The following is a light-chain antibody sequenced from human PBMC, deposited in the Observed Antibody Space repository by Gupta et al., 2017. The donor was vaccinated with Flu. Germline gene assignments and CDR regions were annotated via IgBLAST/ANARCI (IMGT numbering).Light chain of an antibody. Sequence: SITISCTGTSSDVGSDNLVSWDQQHPGKAIKLMIYEVTKRAAGVAGRFSGSKAGNTASLTISGRKGEDEADYYCCSDAGSSNLIFGGGTKLTVL. CDR2: EVT. CDR1: SSDVGSDNL. CDR3: CSDAGSSNLI. J-gene: IGLJ2*01. V-gene: IGLV2-23*02.